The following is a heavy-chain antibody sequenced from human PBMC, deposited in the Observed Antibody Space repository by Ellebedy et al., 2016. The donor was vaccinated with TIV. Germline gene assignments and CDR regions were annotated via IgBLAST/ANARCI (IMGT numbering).Heavy chain of an antibody. J-gene: IGHJ4*02. CDR1: GYTFTTYA. V-gene: IGHV1-46*04. Sequence: ASVKVSCKASGYTFTTYALHWVRQAPGQGLEWMGIINPNDSSTSYAQNLQDRVTMTRDTSTRTMYMELTSLTSKDTAMYYCARDVYGDGALDYWGQGTLVSVSS. CDR2: INPNDSST. CDR3: ARDVYGDGALDY. D-gene: IGHD2-21*02.